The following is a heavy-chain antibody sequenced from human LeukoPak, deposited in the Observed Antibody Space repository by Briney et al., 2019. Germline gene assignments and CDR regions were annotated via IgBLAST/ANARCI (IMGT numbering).Heavy chain of an antibody. V-gene: IGHV3-23*01. CDR1: GFTFSSYA. J-gene: IGHJ4*02. D-gene: IGHD3-10*01. CDR3: AKAEGLLWFGESYYFDY. Sequence: GGSLRLSCAASGFTFSSYAMSWVRQAPGKGLEWVSAISGSGGSTYCADSVKGRFTISRDNSKNTLYLQMNSLRAEDTAVYYCAKAEGLLWFGESYYFDYWGQGTLVTVSS. CDR2: ISGSGGST.